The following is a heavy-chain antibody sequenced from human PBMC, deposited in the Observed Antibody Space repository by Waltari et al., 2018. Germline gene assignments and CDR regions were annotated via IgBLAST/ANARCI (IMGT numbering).Heavy chain of an antibody. CDR1: GFTFGDYA. CDR2: IRSKAYGGTT. CDR3: TRIRITIFGVVKIGDY. Sequence: EVQLVESGGGLVQPGRSLRLSCPASGFTFGDYAMSWVRQAPGKGLEWVGFIRSKAYGGTTEYAASVKGRFTISRDDSKSIAYLQMNSLKTEDTAVYYCTRIRITIFGVVKIGDYWGQGTLVTVSS. V-gene: IGHV3-49*04. J-gene: IGHJ4*02. D-gene: IGHD3-3*01.